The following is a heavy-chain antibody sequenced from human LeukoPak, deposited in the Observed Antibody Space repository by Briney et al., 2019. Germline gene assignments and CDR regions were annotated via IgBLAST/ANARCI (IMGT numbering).Heavy chain of an antibody. CDR2: IDPSDSYA. V-gene: IGHV5-10-1*01. J-gene: IGHJ3*01. Sequence: GESLKISCKTSGYTFTTYWITWVRQMPGKGLEWMGRIDPSDSYASYSPSFQGRVTISADRSISTAYLQWSSLKASDTAMYYCARGTTFDFWGQGTMVTASS. CDR3: ARGTTFDF. D-gene: IGHD3/OR15-3a*01. CDR1: GYTFTTYW.